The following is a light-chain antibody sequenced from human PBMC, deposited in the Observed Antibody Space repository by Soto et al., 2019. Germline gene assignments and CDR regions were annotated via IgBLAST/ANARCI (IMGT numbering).Light chain of an antibody. CDR1: SSNIGTGYD. J-gene: IGLJ2*01. CDR2: GNS. Sequence: QSVLTQPPSMSGAPGQRVTISCTGSSSNIGTGYDVHWYQQLPGTAPKLLIYGNSNRPSGVPDRFSGSKSGTSASLVITGLQAEDEADYYCQSYDSSLSGYVVFGGGTKLTVL. CDR3: QSYDSSLSGYVV. V-gene: IGLV1-40*01.